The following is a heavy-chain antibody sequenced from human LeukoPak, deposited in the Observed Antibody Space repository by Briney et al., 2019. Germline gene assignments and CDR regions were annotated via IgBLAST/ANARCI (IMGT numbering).Heavy chain of an antibody. Sequence: GGSLRLSCAASGFTVSSNYINWVRQAPGKGLEWVSVLYSGGDTYYADSVKGRFSVSRDNSKNTLYLQMNSLGAEDTAVYYCARDTSGYCSTSRCYGSWYFDLWGRGTLVTVSS. CDR2: LYSGGDT. V-gene: IGHV3-53*01. D-gene: IGHD2-2*01. CDR1: GFTVSSNY. CDR3: ARDTSGYCSTSRCYGSWYFDL. J-gene: IGHJ2*01.